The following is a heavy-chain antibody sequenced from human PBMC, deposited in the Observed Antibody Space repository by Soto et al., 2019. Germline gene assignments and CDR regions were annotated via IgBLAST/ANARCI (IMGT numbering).Heavy chain of an antibody. D-gene: IGHD2-15*01. CDR3: ARFRECSGGSCYTKGFDY. CDR1: GYTFTSYG. V-gene: IGHV1-18*01. Sequence: QVQLVQSGAEVKKPGASVKVSCKASGYTFTSYGISWVRQAPGQGLEWMGWISAYIGNTNYAQKLQGRVTMTTDTSASTGYMELRSLRSDDTAVYYCARFRECSGGSCYTKGFDYWGQGTLVTVSS. J-gene: IGHJ4*02. CDR2: ISAYIGNT.